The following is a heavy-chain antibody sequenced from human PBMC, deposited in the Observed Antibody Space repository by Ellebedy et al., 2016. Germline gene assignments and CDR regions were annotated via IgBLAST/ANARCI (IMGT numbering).Heavy chain of an antibody. CDR3: ARRGAVAGTLYY. D-gene: IGHD6-19*01. J-gene: IGHJ4*02. Sequence: GGSLRLSCAASGFTVSSNYMSWVRQAPGKGLEWVSVIYSGGSIYYADSVKGRFTISRDNAKNSLYLQMNSLRAEDTAVYYCARRGAVAGTLYYWGQGTLVTVSS. CDR1: GFTVSSNY. CDR2: IYSGGSI. V-gene: IGHV3-66*01.